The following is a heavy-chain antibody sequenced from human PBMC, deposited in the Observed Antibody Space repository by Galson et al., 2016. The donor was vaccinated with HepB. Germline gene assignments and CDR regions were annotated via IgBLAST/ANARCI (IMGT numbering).Heavy chain of an antibody. CDR2: IYPSYGGT. Sequence: SVKVSCKASGYTFTNYYIHWVRQAPGQGLEWMGIIYPSYGGTNYAQQFQGRVTMTRDTSTSTVYMELSALTSEDTAVYYCAREAPDAPCFDPWGQGTLVTVSS. CDR1: GYTFTNYY. CDR3: AREAPDAPCFDP. J-gene: IGHJ5*02. V-gene: IGHV1-46*01.